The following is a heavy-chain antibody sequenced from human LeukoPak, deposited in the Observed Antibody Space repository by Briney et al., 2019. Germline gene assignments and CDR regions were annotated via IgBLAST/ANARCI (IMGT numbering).Heavy chain of an antibody. CDR2: SSGAGGTT. CDR3: AKASDFYCSGCPIDVFDF. Sequence: GRSLRLSCAASGFTLSTFDMSSVRHAPGKGPLWVSNSSGAGGTTLFTVYVQGRFSISRDNSNNKVFLQMNSLGVEDTAVYYCAKASDFYCSGCPIDVFDFWGQGLLVSVAS. CDR1: GFTLSTFD. V-gene: IGHV3-23*01. D-gene: IGHD2-15*01. J-gene: IGHJ4*02.